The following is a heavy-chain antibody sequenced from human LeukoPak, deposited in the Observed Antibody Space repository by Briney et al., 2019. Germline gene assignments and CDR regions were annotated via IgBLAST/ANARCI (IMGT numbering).Heavy chain of an antibody. CDR1: GGTFSSYA. Sequence: SVKVSCTASGGTFSSYAISWVRQAPGQGLEWMGGIIPILGTANYAQKFQGRVTITADESTSTAYMELSSLRSEDTAVYYCATKRGYSYGSPHWGQGTLVTVSS. D-gene: IGHD5-18*01. J-gene: IGHJ4*02. V-gene: IGHV1-69*01. CDR3: ATKRGYSYGSPH. CDR2: IIPILGTA.